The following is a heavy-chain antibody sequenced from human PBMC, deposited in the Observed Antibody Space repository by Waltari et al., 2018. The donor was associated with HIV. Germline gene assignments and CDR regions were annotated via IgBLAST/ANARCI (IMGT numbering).Heavy chain of an antibody. CDR2: ICFDGINK. CDR1: GFTFSSYG. D-gene: IGHD3-10*01. Sequence: QVQLVESGGGVVQPGKSLRLSCAASGFTFSSYGMHWVRQAPGKGLEWVAVICFDGINKYYADSVKGRFTISRDNSKNTLSLQMNSLRAEDTAVYYCARDAGFGELSNFDYWGQGTLVTVSS. V-gene: IGHV3-33*01. J-gene: IGHJ4*02. CDR3: ARDAGFGELSNFDY.